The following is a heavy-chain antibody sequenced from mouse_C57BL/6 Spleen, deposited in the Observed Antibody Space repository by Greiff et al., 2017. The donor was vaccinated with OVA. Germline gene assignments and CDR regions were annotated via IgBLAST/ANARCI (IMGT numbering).Heavy chain of an antibody. CDR3: ARERDYGRSYWYFDV. D-gene: IGHD1-1*01. V-gene: IGHV5-17*01. CDR1: GFTFSDYG. CDR2: ISSGSSTI. Sequence: EVQRVESGGGLVKPGGSLKLSCAASGFTFSDYGMHWVRQAPEKGLEWVAYISSGSSTIYYADTVKGRFTISRDNTKNTLFLQMTSLRSEDTAMYYCARERDYGRSYWYFDVWGTGTTVTVSS. J-gene: IGHJ1*03.